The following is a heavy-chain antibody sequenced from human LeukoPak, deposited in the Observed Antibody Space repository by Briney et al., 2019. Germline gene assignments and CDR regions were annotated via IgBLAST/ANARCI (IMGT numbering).Heavy chain of an antibody. D-gene: IGHD3-16*01. CDR1: GFTFSDYD. CDR3: GRAFPPLRTSSAGDL. J-gene: IGHJ4*02. CDR2: ISGLSTHI. Sequence: GGSLRLSCSASGFTFSDYDMNWVRQAPGKGLEWVSSISGLSTHIYYGDSVKGRFSISRDNAKNSVYLQMNSLGVEDTAIYYCGRAFPPLRTSSAGDLWSQGILATVSS. V-gene: IGHV3-69-1*02.